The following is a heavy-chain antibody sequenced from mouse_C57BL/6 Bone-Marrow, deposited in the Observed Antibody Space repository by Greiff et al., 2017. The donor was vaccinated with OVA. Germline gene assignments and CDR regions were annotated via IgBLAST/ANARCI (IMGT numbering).Heavy chain of an antibody. CDR3: ARRYDRPYYAMDY. CDR1: GFTFSSYT. Sequence: EVQLVESGGGLVKPGGSLKLSCAASGFTFSSYTMSWVRQTPEKRLEWVATISGGGGNTYYPDSVKGRFTISRDNANNTLYLQMSSLRSEDTALYYCARRYDRPYYAMDYWGQGTSVTVSS. D-gene: IGHD2-3*01. V-gene: IGHV5-9*01. J-gene: IGHJ4*01. CDR2: ISGGGGNT.